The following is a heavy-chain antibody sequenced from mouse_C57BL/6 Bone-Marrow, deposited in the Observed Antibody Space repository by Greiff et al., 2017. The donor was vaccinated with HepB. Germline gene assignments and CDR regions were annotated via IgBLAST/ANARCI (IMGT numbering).Heavy chain of an antibody. CDR3: TRASLPRRGYFDV. J-gene: IGHJ1*03. V-gene: IGHV6-6*01. Sequence: EVKLQQSGGGLVQPGGSMKLSCAASGFTFSDAWMDWVRQSPEKGLEWVAEIRNKANNHATYYAESVKGRFTISRDDSKSSVYLQMNSLRAEDTGIYYCTRASLPRRGYFDVWGTGTTVTVSS. CDR2: IRNKANNHAT. D-gene: IGHD1-2*01. CDR1: GFTFSDAW.